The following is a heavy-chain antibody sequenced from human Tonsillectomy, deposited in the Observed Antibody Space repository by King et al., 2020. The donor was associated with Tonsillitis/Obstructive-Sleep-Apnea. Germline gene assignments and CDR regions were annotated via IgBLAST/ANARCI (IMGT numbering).Heavy chain of an antibody. V-gene: IGHV3-23*04. CDR3: AKGEGDYDFWSGPPYYYMDV. CDR2: ISGSGGST. J-gene: IGHJ6*03. CDR1: GFTFSSYA. D-gene: IGHD3-3*01. Sequence: VQLVESGGGLVQLGGSLRLSCAASGFTFSSYAMSWVRQAPGKGLEWVSAISGSGGSTYYADSVKGRFTISRDNSKNTLYLQMNSLRAEDTAVYYCAKGEGDYDFWSGPPYYYMDVWGKGTTVTVSS.